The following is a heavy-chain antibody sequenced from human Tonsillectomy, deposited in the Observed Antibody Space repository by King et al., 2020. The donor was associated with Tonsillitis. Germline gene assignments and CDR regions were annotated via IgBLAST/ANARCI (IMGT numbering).Heavy chain of an antibody. CDR1: GFTFGTYA. D-gene: IGHD6-19*01. CDR2: ISDSGGST. J-gene: IGHJ4*02. V-gene: IGHV3-23*04. CDR3: AKRGVGSGWAIFDY. Sequence: QLVQSGGGLVQPGGSLRLSCAASGFTFGTYAMSWVRQAPGKGLEWVSGISDSGGSTYYADSVKGRFTISRANSKNTLYLQVNSLRAADTALYYCAKRGVGSGWAIFDYWGQGTLVTVSS.